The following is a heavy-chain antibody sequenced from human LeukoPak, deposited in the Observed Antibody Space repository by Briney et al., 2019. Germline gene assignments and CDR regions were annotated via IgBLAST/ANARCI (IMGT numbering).Heavy chain of an antibody. D-gene: IGHD2/OR15-2a*01. CDR3: AKGAAYSTTGRPYYFDY. CDR1: GFTFTKYD. Sequence: GGSLRLSCVASGFTFTKYDMHWIRQPPGKSLQWVSSIGTSGDAYSLDSVEGRFTISREDATDSLHLQMSSLRAEDTAVYYCAKGAAYSTTGRPYYFDYWGQGILVTVSS. V-gene: IGHV3-13*01. J-gene: IGHJ4*02. CDR2: IGTSGDA.